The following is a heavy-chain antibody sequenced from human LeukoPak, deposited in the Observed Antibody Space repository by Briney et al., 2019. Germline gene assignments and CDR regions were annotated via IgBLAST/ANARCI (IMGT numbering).Heavy chain of an antibody. V-gene: IGHV3-21*01. CDR3: ARDIPRGSGYYFDY. J-gene: IGHJ4*02. CDR1: GFSFSSYS. D-gene: IGHD3-22*01. Sequence: GGSLRLSCAASGFSFSSYSMNWVRQALGKGLEWVASVSSSSSYISYADSVKGRFTISRDNAKKSLYLQMNSLRAEDTAVYYCARDIPRGSGYYFDYWRPGTLVTVSS. CDR2: VSSSSSYI.